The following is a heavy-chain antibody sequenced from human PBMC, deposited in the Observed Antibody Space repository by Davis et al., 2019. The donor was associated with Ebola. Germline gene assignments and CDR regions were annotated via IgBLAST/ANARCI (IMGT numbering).Heavy chain of an antibody. Sequence: MPSETLSLTCVVSGGSMSSYYWTWIRQSPGKGLEWIGYIYYSGSTEYNPSLKSRVTISMDSSKNQFSLKLSSVTAADTAVFYCARASFGYNSGWYADYWGPGSLVTVSS. J-gene: IGHJ4*02. CDR1: GGSMSSYY. V-gene: IGHV4-59*08. CDR2: IYYSGST. CDR3: ARASFGYNSGWYADY. D-gene: IGHD6-19*01.